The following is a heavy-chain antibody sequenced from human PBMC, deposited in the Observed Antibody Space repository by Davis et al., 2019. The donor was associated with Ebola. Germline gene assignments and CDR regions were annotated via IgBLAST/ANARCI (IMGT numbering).Heavy chain of an antibody. CDR1: GGSITSGDYY. D-gene: IGHD3-22*01. Sequence: PSETLSLTCTVSGGSITSGDYYWSWIRQHPGKGLEWIGHIYYTGSTYSNSSLKSRVTFSLDTSKNQCSLQLNSVTSADTAVYYCARDLRYDSSGYDYYFYMDVWGKGTTVTVSS. CDR3: ARDLRYDSSGYDYYFYMDV. V-gene: IGHV4-31*03. J-gene: IGHJ6*03. CDR2: IYYTGST.